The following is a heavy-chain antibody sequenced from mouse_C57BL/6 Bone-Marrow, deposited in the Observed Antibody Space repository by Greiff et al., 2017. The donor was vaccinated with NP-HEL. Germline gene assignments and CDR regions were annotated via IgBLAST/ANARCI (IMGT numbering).Heavy chain of an antibody. CDR3: ASWGGYFDV. CDR2: INPYNGGT. V-gene: IGHV1-19*01. J-gene: IGHJ1*03. D-gene: IGHD4-1*01. Sequence: EVQLQQSGPVLVKPGASVKMSCKASGYTFTDYYMNWVKQSHGKSLEWIGVINPYNGGTSYNQKFKGKATLTVDKSSSTAYMELNSLTSEDAAVYYCASWGGYFDVWGTGTTVTVSS. CDR1: GYTFTDYY.